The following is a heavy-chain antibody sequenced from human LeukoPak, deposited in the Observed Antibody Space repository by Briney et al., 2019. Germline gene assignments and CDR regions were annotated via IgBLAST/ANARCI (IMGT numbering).Heavy chain of an antibody. Sequence: GGSLRLSCAASGFTFSSYWMSWVRQAPGKGLEWVANIKQDGSEKYYVDSVKGRFTISRDNAKNSLYLQMNSLRAEDTAVYYCAKVRDTAMVLYFDYWGQGTLVTVSS. D-gene: IGHD5-18*01. CDR1: GFTFSSYW. CDR2: IKQDGSEK. V-gene: IGHV3-7*01. CDR3: AKVRDTAMVLYFDY. J-gene: IGHJ4*02.